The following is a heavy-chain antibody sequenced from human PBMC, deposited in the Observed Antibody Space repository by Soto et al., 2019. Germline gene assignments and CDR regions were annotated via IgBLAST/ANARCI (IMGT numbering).Heavy chain of an antibody. D-gene: IGHD2-2*01. V-gene: IGHV4-4*02. CDR1: GDSISSGAW. CDR2: IYHSGNT. J-gene: IGHJ5*02. CDR3: ARDSRTGCSSTDCYMS. Sequence: QVQLQESGPGLVKASETLSLTCAVSGDSISSGAWWSWVRQSPGKGLQWIGEIYHSGNTRNNPSLKRRFTMSVDKSNNQFSLNLMSVTAADTATYYCARDSRTGCSSTDCYMSWGRGILVTVSS.